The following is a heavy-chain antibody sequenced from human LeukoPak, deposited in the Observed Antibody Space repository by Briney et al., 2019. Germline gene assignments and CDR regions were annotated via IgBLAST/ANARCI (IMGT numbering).Heavy chain of an antibody. D-gene: IGHD3-22*01. V-gene: IGHV4-34*01. CDR2: INHSGST. J-gene: IGHJ4*02. CDR1: GGSFSGYY. Sequence: SETLSLTCAVYGGSFSGYYWSWIRQPPGKGLEWIGEINHSGSTNYNPSPKMRGTISVETSKNQFSLKLSSVTAADTAVYYCGRGLYGSSGYCLFDYWGQGTLVTVSS. CDR3: GRGLYGSSGYCLFDY.